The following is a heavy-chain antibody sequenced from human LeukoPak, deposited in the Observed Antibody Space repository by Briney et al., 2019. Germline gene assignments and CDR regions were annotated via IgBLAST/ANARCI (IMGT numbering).Heavy chain of an antibody. CDR3: ARGWGLHY. D-gene: IGHD2-21*01. CDR1: GASISNHDYY. J-gene: IGHJ4*02. CDR2: IYYGGST. Sequence: SQTLSLTCTVSGASISNHDYYWSWIRQPPGKGLEWIGYIYYGGSTYYNPSLKSRVIMSVDTSKNQFSLKLSSVTAADTAVYFCARGWGLHYWGQGTLVTVSS. V-gene: IGHV4-30-4*08.